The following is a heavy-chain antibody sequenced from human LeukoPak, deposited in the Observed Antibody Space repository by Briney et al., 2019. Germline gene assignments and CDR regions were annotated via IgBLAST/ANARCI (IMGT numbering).Heavy chain of an antibody. CDR2: ISSGTSYT. Sequence: GGSLRLSCAASGFTFSDYYMSWIRQAPGKGLEWVSYISSGTSYTNYADSVKGRFTISRDNAKSSLYLQMNNLRAEDTALYYCARLVVVAATPGYFDYWGQGTLVTVSS. CDR3: ARLVVVAATPGYFDY. V-gene: IGHV3-11*06. J-gene: IGHJ4*02. CDR1: GFTFSDYY. D-gene: IGHD2-15*01.